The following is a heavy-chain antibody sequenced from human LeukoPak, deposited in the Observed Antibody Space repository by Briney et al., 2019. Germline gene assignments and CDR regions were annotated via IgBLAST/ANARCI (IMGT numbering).Heavy chain of an antibody. CDR2: TRNKANSYTT. CDR1: GFTFSSYW. J-gene: IGHJ5*02. V-gene: IGHV3-72*01. Sequence: GGSLRLSCAASGFTFSSYWMSWVRQAPGKGLEWVGRTRNKANSYTTEYAASVKGRFTISRDDSKNSLYLQMNSLKTEDTAVYYCASLYGSGKRWVDPWGQGTLVTVSS. D-gene: IGHD3-10*01. CDR3: ASLYGSGKRWVDP.